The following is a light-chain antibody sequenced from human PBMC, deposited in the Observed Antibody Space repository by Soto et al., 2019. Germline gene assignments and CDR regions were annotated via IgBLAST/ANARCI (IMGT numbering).Light chain of an antibody. CDR1: SSDVGSYNL. CDR3: CSYTSSRAYV. V-gene: IGLV2-14*02. J-gene: IGLJ1*01. Sequence: QSALTQPASVSGSPGQSITISCTGTSSDVGSYNLVSWYQQHPGKAPKLMIYEGSKRPSGVSNRFSGSKSGNTASLTISGLQAEDEADYYCCSYTSSRAYVFGIGTKLTVL. CDR2: EGS.